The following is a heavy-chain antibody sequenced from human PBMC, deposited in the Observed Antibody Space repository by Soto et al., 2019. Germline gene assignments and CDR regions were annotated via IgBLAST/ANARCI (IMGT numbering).Heavy chain of an antibody. CDR3: AGFEGDYDWANWFDP. J-gene: IGHJ5*02. CDR2: IYYSGST. CDR1: GGSISSYY. D-gene: IGHD5-12*01. V-gene: IGHV4-59*01. Sequence: SETLSLTCTVSGGSISSYYWSWIRQPPGKGLEWIGYIYYSGSTNYNPSLKSRVTISVDTSKNQFSLKLSSVTAADKAVYYCAGFEGDYDWANWFDPWGQVNLVTVSS.